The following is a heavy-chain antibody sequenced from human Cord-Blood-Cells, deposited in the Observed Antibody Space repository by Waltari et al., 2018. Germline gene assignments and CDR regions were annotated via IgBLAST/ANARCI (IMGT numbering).Heavy chain of an antibody. CDR2: IYSGGST. Sequence: EVQLVESGGGLIQPGGSLRLSCAASGFTVSSNYMSWVRQAPGKGLEWVSVIYSGGSTYYAESVKGRFTISRDNSKTTLYLQMNSLRAEDTAVYYCASERRYYYDSSGYYYWGQGTLVTVSS. J-gene: IGHJ4*02. CDR1: GFTVSSNY. V-gene: IGHV3-53*01. CDR3: ASERRYYYDSSGYYY. D-gene: IGHD3-22*01.